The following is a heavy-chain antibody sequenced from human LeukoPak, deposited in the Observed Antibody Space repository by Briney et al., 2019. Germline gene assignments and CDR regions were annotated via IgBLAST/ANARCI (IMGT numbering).Heavy chain of an antibody. D-gene: IGHD5-24*01. Sequence: ASVKVSCKASGGTFSSYAISWVRQAPGQGLEWMGGIIPIFGTANYAQKFQGRVTITADESTSTAYVELSSLRSEDTAVYYCARGSRDGYILIFDYWGQGTLVTVSS. J-gene: IGHJ4*02. CDR1: GGTFSSYA. V-gene: IGHV1-69*01. CDR2: IIPIFGTA. CDR3: ARGSRDGYILIFDY.